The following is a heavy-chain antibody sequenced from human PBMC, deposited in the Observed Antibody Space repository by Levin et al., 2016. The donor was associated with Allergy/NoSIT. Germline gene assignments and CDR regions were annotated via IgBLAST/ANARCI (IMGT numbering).Heavy chain of an antibody. J-gene: IGHJ5*02. CDR2: INQNGST. D-gene: IGHD2-15*01. V-gene: IGHV4-34*01. Sequence: WIRQPPGKGLEWVGEINQNGSTKYNPSLKSRVTISLDTPKNQFSLKLSSVTAADTAVYYCARRRSHYRFDPWGQGTLVTVSS. CDR3: ARRRSHYRFDP.